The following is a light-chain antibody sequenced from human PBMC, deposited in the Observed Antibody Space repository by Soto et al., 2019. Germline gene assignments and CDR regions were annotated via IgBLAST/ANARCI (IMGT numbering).Light chain of an antibody. V-gene: IGLV1-40*01. CDR3: QSYDNSLSGDVV. CDR1: SSNIGAGYD. J-gene: IGLJ2*01. Sequence: QSVLTQAPSVSGAPGQRVTISCTGSSSNIGAGYDVHWYQQLPGTAPRLLIYANSDRPSGVPDRFSGARSGTSASLVITGLQAEDEADYYCQSYDNSLSGDVVFGGGTKLTVL. CDR2: ANS.